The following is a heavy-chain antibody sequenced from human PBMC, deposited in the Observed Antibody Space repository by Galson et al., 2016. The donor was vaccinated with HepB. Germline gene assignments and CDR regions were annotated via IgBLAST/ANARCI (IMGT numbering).Heavy chain of an antibody. CDR2: ISGSGGNT. Sequence: SLRLSCAAPTFTFRSYAMNWVRRAPGKGLEWVSGISGSGGNTYYADSVKGRFTISRDNSKNTLYLQMNSLRAEDTALYYCAKGGQWFDPMRRAFDIWGQGTMVTVSS. CDR1: TFTFRSYA. J-gene: IGHJ3*02. D-gene: IGHD3-10*01. V-gene: IGHV3-23*01. CDR3: AKGGQWFDPMRRAFDI.